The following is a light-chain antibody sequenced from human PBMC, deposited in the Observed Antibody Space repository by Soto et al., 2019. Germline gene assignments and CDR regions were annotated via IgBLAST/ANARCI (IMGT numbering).Light chain of an antibody. Sequence: QSVLTQPASVSGSPGQSITISCTGTSSDVGGYNFVSWYQQHPGKAPKLMIHEVSNRPSGVSNRFSGSKSGNTASLTISGLQAEDEDDYYCSSYKSISTLGVFGTGTKVTVL. V-gene: IGLV2-14*01. CDR3: SSYKSISTLGV. CDR2: EVS. CDR1: SSDVGGYNF. J-gene: IGLJ1*01.